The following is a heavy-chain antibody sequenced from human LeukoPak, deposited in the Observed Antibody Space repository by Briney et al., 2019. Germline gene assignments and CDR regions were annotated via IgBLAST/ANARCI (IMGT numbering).Heavy chain of an antibody. CDR2: INHSGST. Sequence: SETLSLTCAVYGGSFSGYYWSWIRQPPGKGLEWVGEINHSGSTNYNPSLKSRVTISVDTSKNQFSLKLSSVTAADTAVYYCARAILRYCSSTSCYRPRGSSSWQSGTPENWFDPWGQGTLVTVSS. V-gene: IGHV4-34*01. CDR1: GGSFSGYY. J-gene: IGHJ5*02. D-gene: IGHD2-2*01. CDR3: ARAILRYCSSTSCYRPRGSSSWQSGTPENWFDP.